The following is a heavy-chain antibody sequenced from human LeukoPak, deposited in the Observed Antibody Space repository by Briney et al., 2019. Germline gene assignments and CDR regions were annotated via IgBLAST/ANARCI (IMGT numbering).Heavy chain of an antibody. Sequence: GGSLRLSCAASGFTFSSYAMHWVRQAPGKGLEYVSAISSNGGSTYYANSVKGRFTISRDNSKNTLYLQMGSLRAEDMAVYYCARGHWNYPGWFDPWGQGTLVTVSS. CDR1: GFTFSSYA. D-gene: IGHD1-7*01. V-gene: IGHV3-64*01. CDR3: ARGHWNYPGWFDP. J-gene: IGHJ5*02. CDR2: ISSNGGST.